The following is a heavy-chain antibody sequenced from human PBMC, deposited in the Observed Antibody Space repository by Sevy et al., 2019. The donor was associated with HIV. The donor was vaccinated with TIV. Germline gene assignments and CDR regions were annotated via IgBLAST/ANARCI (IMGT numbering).Heavy chain of an antibody. CDR1: GFIFSYYG. V-gene: IGHV3-33*01. CDR3: ARDPHEIMLSGSYYLY. D-gene: IGHD1-26*01. CDR2: IWYDGSNT. J-gene: IGHJ4*02. Sequence: GGSLRLSCAASGFIFSYYGMHWVRQAPGKGLEWVAVIWYDGSNTIYADSVKGRFTISRDNSKNILYLQMNSLGDEDTAGYYCARDPHEIMLSGSYYLYWGQGTRVTVSS.